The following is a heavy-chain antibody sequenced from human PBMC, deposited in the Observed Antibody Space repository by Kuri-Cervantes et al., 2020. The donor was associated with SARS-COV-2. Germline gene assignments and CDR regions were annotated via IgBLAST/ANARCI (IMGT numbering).Heavy chain of an antibody. J-gene: IGHJ4*02. CDR3: AKDGSTSGSYAY. Sequence: GGSLRLSCAASGFTVSSSAMSWVRQAPGKGLEWVSAISGYGDITHYADSVKGRFTISRDNSKNTLYLQMNSLRAEDTAVYYCAKDGSTSGSYAYWGQGTLVTVSS. D-gene: IGHD1-26*01. V-gene: IGHV3-23*01. CDR1: GFTVSSSA. CDR2: ISGYGDIT.